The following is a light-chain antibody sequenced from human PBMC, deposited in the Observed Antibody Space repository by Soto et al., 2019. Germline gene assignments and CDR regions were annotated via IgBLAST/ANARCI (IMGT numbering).Light chain of an antibody. Sequence: TVLTQSPATLSLSPGEGATLSCRASHSVSTYLAWYQQKPGQAPRLLIYDASNRATGIPARFSGSGSGTDFTLTISSLEPEDFAVYYCQQYGTSLFTFGGGTKVDIK. CDR1: HSVSTY. CDR2: DAS. V-gene: IGKV3-11*01. CDR3: QQYGTSLFT. J-gene: IGKJ4*01.